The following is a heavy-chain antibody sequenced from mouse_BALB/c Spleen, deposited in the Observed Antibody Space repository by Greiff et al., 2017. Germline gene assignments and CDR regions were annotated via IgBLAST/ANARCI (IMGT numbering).Heavy chain of an antibody. Sequence: EVKLMESGGGLVKPGGSLKLSCAASGFTFSSYTMSWVRQTPEKRLEWVATISSGGSYTYYPDSVKGRFTISRDNAKNTLYLQMSSLKSEDTAMYYCTRAPRRGDYFDYWGQGTTLTVSS. J-gene: IGHJ2*01. CDR3: TRAPRRGDYFDY. CDR1: GFTFSSYT. CDR2: ISSGGSYT. V-gene: IGHV5-6-4*01.